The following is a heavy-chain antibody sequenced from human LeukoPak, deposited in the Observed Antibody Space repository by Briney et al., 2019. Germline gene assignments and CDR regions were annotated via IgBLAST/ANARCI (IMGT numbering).Heavy chain of an antibody. CDR1: GFSLSTTRMG. CDR3: AHRRSQRWFDP. V-gene: IGHV2-5*02. Sequence: SGPTLVNPTQTLTLTCTFSGFSLSTTRMGVGWIRQPPGKALEWLALIYWDDDKRYSPSLKSRLTITKDTSKNQVVLTMTNMDPVDTATYYCAHRRSQRWFDPWGQGTLVTVSS. J-gene: IGHJ5*02. CDR2: IYWDDDK.